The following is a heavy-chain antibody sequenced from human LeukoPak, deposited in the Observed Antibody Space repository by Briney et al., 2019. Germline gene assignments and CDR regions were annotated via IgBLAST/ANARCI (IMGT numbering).Heavy chain of an antibody. Sequence: PGRSLRLSCAASGFTFSSDWMIWVRQAPGKGLEWVANIKPDEGEKYYVDSVKGRFTISRDNAKNSLFLQMNSLRAEDTAVYYCARDREMATRLHDAFDFWGQGTMVTVSS. CDR1: GFTFSSDW. CDR3: ARDREMATRLHDAFDF. J-gene: IGHJ3*01. V-gene: IGHV3-7*01. CDR2: IKPDEGEK. D-gene: IGHD5-24*01.